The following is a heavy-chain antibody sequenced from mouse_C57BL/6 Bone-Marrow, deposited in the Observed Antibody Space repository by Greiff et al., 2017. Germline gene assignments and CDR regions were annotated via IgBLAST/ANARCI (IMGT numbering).Heavy chain of an antibody. CDR2: IYPGDGDT. Sequence: QVQLQQSGPELVKPGASVKISCKASGYAFSSSWMNWVKQRPGKGLEWIGRIYPGDGDTNYNGKFKGKATLTADKFSSTASMQLSSLTSEDSAVYCCARHYGSSYRSRYFDVWGTGTTVTVSS. J-gene: IGHJ1*03. V-gene: IGHV1-82*01. CDR3: ARHYGSSYRSRYFDV. D-gene: IGHD1-1*01. CDR1: GYAFSSSW.